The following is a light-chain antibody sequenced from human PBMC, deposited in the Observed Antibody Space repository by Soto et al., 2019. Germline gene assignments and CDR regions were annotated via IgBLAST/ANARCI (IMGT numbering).Light chain of an antibody. CDR2: GAS. V-gene: IGKV3-20*01. CDR3: QHYGSSPQEA. CDR1: QTIISTF. Sequence: EIVLTQSPGTLSLSPGERATLSCRASQTIISTFLAWYQQKPGQAPRRLIYGASSRVAGIPDRFSGSGYGTHSTLTISRIEPQDYAVYLCQHYGSSPQEAFG. J-gene: IGKJ1*01.